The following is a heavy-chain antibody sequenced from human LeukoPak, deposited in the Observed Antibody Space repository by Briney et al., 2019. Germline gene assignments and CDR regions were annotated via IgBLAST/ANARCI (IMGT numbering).Heavy chain of an antibody. Sequence: SETLSLTCTVSGGSISSYYWSWIRQPPGKGLEWIGYIYYSGSTNYNPSLKSRVTISVDTSKNQFSLKLSSVTAADTAVYYCARGPAYYYDSSGYYKLGGAFDIWGQGTMVTVSS. CDR1: GGSISSYY. CDR2: IYYSGST. CDR3: ARGPAYYYDSSGYYKLGGAFDI. D-gene: IGHD3-22*01. V-gene: IGHV4-59*01. J-gene: IGHJ3*02.